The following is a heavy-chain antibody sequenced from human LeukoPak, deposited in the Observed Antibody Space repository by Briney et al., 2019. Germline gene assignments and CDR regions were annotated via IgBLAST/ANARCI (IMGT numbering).Heavy chain of an antibody. J-gene: IGHJ4*02. CDR1: GFTFSNYW. D-gene: IGHD3-3*01. V-gene: IGHV3-7*01. Sequence: GGSLRLSCAASGFTFSNYWMSWVRQAPGKGLEWVANIKQDGSEKYYVDSVKGRFTISRDNAKNSLYLQMNSLRAEDTAVYYCARGWAEWLSLFDYWGQGTLVTVSS. CDR2: IKQDGSEK. CDR3: ARGWAEWLSLFDY.